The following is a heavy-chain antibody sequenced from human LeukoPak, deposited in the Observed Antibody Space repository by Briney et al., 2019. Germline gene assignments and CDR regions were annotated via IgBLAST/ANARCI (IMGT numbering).Heavy chain of an antibody. CDR2: IKSKTDGGTT. CDR1: GFTFSNAW. CDR3: TTAVVPVLDYYYYYGMDV. J-gene: IGHJ6*02. Sequence: GGSLRLSCAASGFTFSNAWMSWVRQAPGKGLEWVGRIKSKTDGGTTDYAAPVKGRFTISRDDSKNTLYLQMNSLKTEDTAVYYCTTAVVPVLDYYYYYGMDVWGQGTTVTVSS. V-gene: IGHV3-15*01. D-gene: IGHD2-2*01.